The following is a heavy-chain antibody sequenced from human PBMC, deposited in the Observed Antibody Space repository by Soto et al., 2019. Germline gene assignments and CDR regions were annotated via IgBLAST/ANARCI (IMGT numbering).Heavy chain of an antibody. D-gene: IGHD1-26*01. V-gene: IGHV3-33*01. CDR1: VFTFSSYG. CDR2: IWYDGSNK. Sequence: QVQLVESGGGVVQPGRSLRLSCAVSVFTFSSYGMHWVRQAPGKGLEWVAVIWYDGSNKYYADSVKGRFTISRDNSKNTLYLQMNSLRAEDTAVYYRARDRIDLNYSGSYLGGYWGQGTLVTVSS. J-gene: IGHJ4*02. CDR3: ARDRIDLNYSGSYLGGY.